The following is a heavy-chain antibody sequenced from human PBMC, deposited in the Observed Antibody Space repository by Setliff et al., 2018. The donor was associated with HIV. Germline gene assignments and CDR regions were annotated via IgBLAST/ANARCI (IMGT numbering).Heavy chain of an antibody. J-gene: IGHJ4*02. V-gene: IGHV3-53*01. CDR2: IYSGGST. CDR1: GFTVSSNY. D-gene: IGHD3-3*01. CDR3: ARTSYYYNFWSGGPDYFDY. Sequence: HPGGSLRLSCAASGFTVSSNYMSWVRQAPGKGLEWVSVIYSGGSTYYADSIKGRFTISRDNSKNTLYLQMNSLRAEDTAVYYCARTSYYYNFWSGGPDYFDYWGQGTLVTVSS.